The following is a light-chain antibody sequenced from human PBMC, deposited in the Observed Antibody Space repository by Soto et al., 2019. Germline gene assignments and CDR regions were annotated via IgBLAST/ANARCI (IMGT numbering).Light chain of an antibody. CDR2: AAS. Sequence: DIHMTHCPSSLSASVGDRVTITCRASQSISSYLNWYQQKPGKAPKLLIHAASSLQSGVPSRFSGSGSGTDFTLTINNLQPEDFATYYCQQYNSYPHTFGGGTKVDIK. J-gene: IGKJ4*01. CDR1: QSISSY. V-gene: IGKV1-39*01. CDR3: QQYNSYPHT.